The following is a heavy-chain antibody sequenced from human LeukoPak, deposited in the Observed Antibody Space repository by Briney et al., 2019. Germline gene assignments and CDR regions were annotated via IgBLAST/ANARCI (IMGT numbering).Heavy chain of an antibody. Sequence: PGGSLRLSCAASGFTFSSYAMHWVRQAPGKGLEWVAVISYDGSNKYYADSVKGRFTISRDNSKNTLYLQMNSLRAGDTAVYYCARGSGSYYSHYDYWGQGTLVTVSS. CDR3: ARGSGSYYSHYDY. D-gene: IGHD3-10*01. J-gene: IGHJ4*02. CDR1: GFTFSSYA. V-gene: IGHV3-30-3*01. CDR2: ISYDGSNK.